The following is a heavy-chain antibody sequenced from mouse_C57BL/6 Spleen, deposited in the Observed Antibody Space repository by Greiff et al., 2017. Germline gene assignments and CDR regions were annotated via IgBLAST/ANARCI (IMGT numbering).Heavy chain of an antibody. J-gene: IGHJ2*01. D-gene: IGHD1-1*01. Sequence: EVQLVESGGGLVKPGGSLKLSCAASGFTFSDYGMHWVRQAPEKGLEWVAYISSGSSTIYYADTVKGRFTISRDNANTTLFLQMTSLRSEDTAMYYCAGFTGRGYYFDGWGKGTTLTVSS. CDR3: AGFTGRGYYFDG. CDR1: GFTFSDYG. V-gene: IGHV5-17*01. CDR2: ISSGSSTI.